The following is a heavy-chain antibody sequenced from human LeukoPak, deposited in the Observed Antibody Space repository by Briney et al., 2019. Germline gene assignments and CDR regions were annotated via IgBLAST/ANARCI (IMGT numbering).Heavy chain of an antibody. CDR3: ARGPLLGYDTNGSGFDI. D-gene: IGHD3-22*01. CDR2: INPRDGGT. J-gene: IGHJ3*02. V-gene: IGHV1-46*02. Sequence: ASVKVSCKASGYSFNNYYVHCVRQAPGQGLEWVGVINPRDGGTISAQKLQDRVALTRDTSTSTVYLEVSSLKSDDTAVYYCARGPLLGYDTNGSGFDIWGQGTLVIVSS. CDR1: GYSFNNYY.